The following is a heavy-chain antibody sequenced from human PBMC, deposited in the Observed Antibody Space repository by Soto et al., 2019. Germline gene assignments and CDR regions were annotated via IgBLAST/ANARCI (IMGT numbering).Heavy chain of an antibody. D-gene: IGHD2-2*01. V-gene: IGHV1-46*01. CDR1: GYTFTSYY. CDR2: INPSGGST. Sequence: PSVKVSCKASGYTFTSYYMHWVRQAPGQGLEWMGIINPSGGSTSYAQKFQGRVTMTRDTSTSTVYMELSSLRSEDTAVYYCARDRVPAAALEAYYYYGMDVWGQGTTVTVSS. CDR3: ARDRVPAAALEAYYYYGMDV. J-gene: IGHJ6*02.